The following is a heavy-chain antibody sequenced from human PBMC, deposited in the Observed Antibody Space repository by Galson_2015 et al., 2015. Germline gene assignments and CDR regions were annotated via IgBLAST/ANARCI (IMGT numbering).Heavy chain of an antibody. J-gene: IGHJ4*02. D-gene: IGHD1-7*01. V-gene: IGHV3-23*01. CDR1: GFTFSNYA. CDR2: ISGSGDSI. CDR3: AKDGTKEVFSDASNQLRAGFWFFAY. Sequence: SLSLSCAASGFTFSNYAMNWVRQAPGKGLEWVSVISGSGDSIYYADSVKGRFTISRDNSKNTLYLQMNSLRAEDTAVYYCAKDGTKEVFSDASNQLRAGFWFFAYWGQATLVTVAS.